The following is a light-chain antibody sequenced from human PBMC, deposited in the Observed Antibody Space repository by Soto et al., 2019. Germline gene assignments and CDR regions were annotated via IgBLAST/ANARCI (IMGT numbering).Light chain of an antibody. CDR2: PNSVGSH. V-gene: IGLV4-69*01. J-gene: IGLJ3*02. Sequence: QLVLTQSPSASASLGASVKLTCTLSSGHSTYDVAWHQQQPEQGLRYLMKPNSVGSHSKGDGVPDRFSGSSSGADRYLTISSLQSEDEADYYCQTWGTGIRGFCGGTKVTVL. CDR3: QTWGTGIRG. CDR1: SGHSTYD.